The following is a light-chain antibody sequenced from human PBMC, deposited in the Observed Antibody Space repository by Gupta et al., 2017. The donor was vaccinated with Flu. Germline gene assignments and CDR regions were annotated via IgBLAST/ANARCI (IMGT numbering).Light chain of an antibody. CDR2: DAS. V-gene: IGKV3-15*01. CDR3: QQYNNWLYT. J-gene: IGKJ2*01. CDR1: QNINSN. Sequence: VLTPSPATLSVSPGESATLSCRASQNINSNLAWYQQKPGQAPRLLIYDASTRATGIPARFSGSGSGTEFTLSISSLQSEDFAIYYCQQYNNWLYTFGQGTTLEIK.